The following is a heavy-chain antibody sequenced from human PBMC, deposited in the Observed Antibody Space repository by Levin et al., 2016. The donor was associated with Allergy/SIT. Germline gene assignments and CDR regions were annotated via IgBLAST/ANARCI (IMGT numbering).Heavy chain of an antibody. CDR3: ARDLITMVRGAYYYYGMDV. J-gene: IGHJ6*02. V-gene: IGHV1-2*04. CDR2: INPNSGGT. D-gene: IGHD3-10*01. Sequence: WVRQAPGQGLEWMGWINPNSGGTNYAQKFQGWVTMTRDTSISTAYMELRSLRSDDTAVYYCARDLITMVRGAYYYYGMDVWGQGTTVTVSS.